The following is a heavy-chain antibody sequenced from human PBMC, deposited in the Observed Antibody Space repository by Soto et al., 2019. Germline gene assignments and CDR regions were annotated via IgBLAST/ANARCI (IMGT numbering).Heavy chain of an antibody. Sequence: GGSLRLSCAASGFTFSNAWMNWVRQAPGKGLEWVGRIKSKTDGGTTDYAAPVKGRFTISRDDSKNTLYLQMNSLKTEDTAVYHCTPPQSQNYYYGMDVWGQGTTVTVSS. J-gene: IGHJ6*02. CDR2: IKSKTDGGTT. CDR1: GFTFSNAW. CDR3: TPPQSQNYYYGMDV. V-gene: IGHV3-15*07.